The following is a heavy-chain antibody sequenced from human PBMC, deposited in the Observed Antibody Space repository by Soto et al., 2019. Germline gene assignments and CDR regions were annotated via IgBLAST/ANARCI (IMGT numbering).Heavy chain of an antibody. D-gene: IGHD3-9*01. CDR2: ISQDGNKK. J-gene: IGHJ3*01. Sequence: GGSLRLSCAASGVTFSSYAMHWVRQVPGKGLEWVAGISQDGNKKYYADSVEGRFTISRDNSKNTLYLHMSSLRAEDTAVYYCADLRYFDWGQGTMVTVSS. CDR3: ADLRYFD. V-gene: IGHV3-30-3*02. CDR1: GVTFSSYA.